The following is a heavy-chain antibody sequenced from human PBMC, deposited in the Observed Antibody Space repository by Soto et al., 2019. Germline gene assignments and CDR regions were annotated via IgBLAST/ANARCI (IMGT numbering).Heavy chain of an antibody. V-gene: IGHV4-34*01. Sequence: SETLALTRAIYGRYFSCDYESRIRPHPGKGREWIGEINHSGSTYYNPSLTSRVTISVATSKNQFSLKLSSVTAADTAVYYCARGSYYYDSSGYYHYWGQGTLVTVSS. D-gene: IGHD3-22*01. J-gene: IGHJ4*02. CDR1: GRYFSCDY. CDR2: INHSGST. CDR3: ARGSYYYDSSGYYHY.